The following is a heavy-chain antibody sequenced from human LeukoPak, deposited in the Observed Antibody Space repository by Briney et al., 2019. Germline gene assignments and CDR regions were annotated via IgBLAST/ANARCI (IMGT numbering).Heavy chain of an antibody. J-gene: IGHJ5*02. D-gene: IGHD6-19*01. CDR1: GGSISSYY. CDR3: ARHRYSSDWFDP. V-gene: IGHV4-39*01. Sequence: SETLSLTCTVSGGSISSYYWGWIRQPPGKGLEWIGSIYYSGSTYYNPSLKSRVTTSVDTSKNQFSLKLSSVTAADTAVYYCARHRYSSDWFDPWGQGTLVTVSS. CDR2: IYYSGST.